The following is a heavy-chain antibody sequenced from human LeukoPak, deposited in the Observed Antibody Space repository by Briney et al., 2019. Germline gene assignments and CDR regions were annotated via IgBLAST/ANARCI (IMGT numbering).Heavy chain of an antibody. D-gene: IGHD2-2*02. CDR1: GYTFTSYG. CDR2: ISAYNGNT. V-gene: IGHV1-18*01. Sequence: ASVKVSCKASGYTFTSYGISWVRQAPGQGLEWMGWISAYNGNTNYAQKLQGRVTMTTDTSTSTAYMELRSLRSDDTAVYYCARVVSYSSTSCYSGDNCFDPWGQGTLVTVSS. CDR3: ARVVSYSSTSCYSGDNCFDP. J-gene: IGHJ5*02.